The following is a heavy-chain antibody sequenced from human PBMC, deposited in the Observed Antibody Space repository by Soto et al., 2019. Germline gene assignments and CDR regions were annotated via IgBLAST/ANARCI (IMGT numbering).Heavy chain of an antibody. CDR2: IYPGDSDT. D-gene: IGHD6-13*01. V-gene: IGHV5-51*01. J-gene: IGHJ6*02. Sequence: GGSLKISCKGSWYSFTTYWIGWGRQMPGKGLECMGIIYPGDSDTRYGPSFQGQVTISADKSISTAYLQWSSLKASDTAMYYCVRQAAAGKYYYGMDVWGQGTTVTSP. CDR3: VRQAAAGKYYYGMDV. CDR1: WYSFTTYW.